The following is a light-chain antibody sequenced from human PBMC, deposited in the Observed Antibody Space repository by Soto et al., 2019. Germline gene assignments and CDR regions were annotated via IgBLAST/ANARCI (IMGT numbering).Light chain of an antibody. Sequence: QSVLTQPPSASGTLGQRVTISCSGASSNIRSNYVYWYQQLPGTAPKLLIYRNNQRPSGVPDRFSGSKSDTSASLAISGLRSEDEADYYCAAWDDSVSGWVFGGGTKLTVL. CDR3: AAWDDSVSGWV. J-gene: IGLJ3*02. CDR1: SSNIRSNY. V-gene: IGLV1-47*01. CDR2: RNN.